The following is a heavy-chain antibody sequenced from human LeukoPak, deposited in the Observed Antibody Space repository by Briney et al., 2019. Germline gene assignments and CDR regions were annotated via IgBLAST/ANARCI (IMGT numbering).Heavy chain of an antibody. CDR1: GYTFTSYG. CDR3: ARGLAARPAFDY. D-gene: IGHD6-6*01. J-gene: IGHJ4*02. V-gene: IGHV1-46*01. Sequence: ASVKVSCKASGYTFTSYGIIWVRQAPGQGLEWMGIINPSGGSTSYAQKFQGRVTMTRDTSTSTVYMELSSLRSEDTAVYYCARGLAARPAFDYWGQGTLVTVSS. CDR2: INPSGGST.